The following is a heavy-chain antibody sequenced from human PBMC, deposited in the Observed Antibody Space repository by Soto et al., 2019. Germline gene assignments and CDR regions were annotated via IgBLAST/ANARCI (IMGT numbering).Heavy chain of an antibody. J-gene: IGHJ5*02. D-gene: IGHD3-16*02. CDR2: IWYDGSNK. CDR1: RLSFRNYG. CDR3: ARDLGRLAGLSYPVDP. Sequence: GGPLSLSDATSRLSFRNYGMHSVRQAPGKGLEWVAVIWYDGSNKYYADSVKGRFTISRDNSKNTLYLQMNSLRAEDTAVYYCARDLGRLAGLSYPVDPWGQARLVTLSS. V-gene: IGHV3-33*01.